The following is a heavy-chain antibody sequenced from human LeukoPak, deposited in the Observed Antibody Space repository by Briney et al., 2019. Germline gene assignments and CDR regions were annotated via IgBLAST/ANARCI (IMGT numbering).Heavy chain of an antibody. CDR2: INPNSGGT. Sequence: GASVKVSCKASGYTFTGYYMHWVRQAPGQGLEWMGWINPNSGGTNYAQKFQGRVTMTRDTSISTAYMVLSRLRSDDTAVYYCARDRGSISIAARLWGQGTLVTVSS. J-gene: IGHJ4*02. D-gene: IGHD6-6*01. V-gene: IGHV1-2*02. CDR1: GYTFTGYY. CDR3: ARDRGSISIAARL.